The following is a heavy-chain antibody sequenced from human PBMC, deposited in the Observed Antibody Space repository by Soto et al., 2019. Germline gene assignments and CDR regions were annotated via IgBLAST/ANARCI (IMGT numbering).Heavy chain of an antibody. CDR2: IYYSGST. CDR3: ASGEWELLRFDY. D-gene: IGHD1-26*01. V-gene: IGHV4-39*01. CDR1: GGSISSSSYY. J-gene: IGHJ4*02. Sequence: PSETLSLTCTVSGGSISSSSYYWGWIRQPPGKGLEWIGSIYYSGSTYYNPSLKSRVTISVDTSKNQFSLKLSSVTAADTAVYYCASGEWELLRFDYWGQGTLVTVS.